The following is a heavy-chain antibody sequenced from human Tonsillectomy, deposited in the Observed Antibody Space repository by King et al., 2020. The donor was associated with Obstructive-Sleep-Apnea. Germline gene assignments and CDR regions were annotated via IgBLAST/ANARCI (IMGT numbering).Heavy chain of an antibody. CDR3: AKGGRRVLMTTGTSWGGD. D-gene: IGHD4-17*01. J-gene: IGHJ4*02. CDR1: GFTFDDYA. Sequence: VQLVESGGGFVQPGRSLRLSCAASGFTFDDYAMHWVRQAPGKGLEWVSGISGNSGSVDYGDSVKGRFTSSRHNAKNSLDLQMNSLRTEDTALYYCAKGGRRVLMTTGTSWGGDWGQGTLVTVSS. V-gene: IGHV3-9*01. CDR2: ISGNSGSV.